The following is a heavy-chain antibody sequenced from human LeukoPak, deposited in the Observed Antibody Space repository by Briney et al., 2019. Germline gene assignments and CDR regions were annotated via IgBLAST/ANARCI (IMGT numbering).Heavy chain of an antibody. J-gene: IGHJ5*02. CDR2: INPNSGGT. CDR3: ARDRYTMVRGVRPRAYNWFDP. V-gene: IGHV1-2*02. Sequence: ASVTVSCKASGYTFTGYYMHWVRQAPGQGLEWMGWINPNSGGTNYAQKFQGRVTMTRDTSISTAYMELSRLRSDDTAVYYCARDRYTMVRGVRPRAYNWFDPWGQGTLVTVSS. CDR1: GYTFTGYY. D-gene: IGHD3-10*01.